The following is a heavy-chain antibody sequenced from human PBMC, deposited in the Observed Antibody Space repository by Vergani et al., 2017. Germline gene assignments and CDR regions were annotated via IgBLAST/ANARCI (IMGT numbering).Heavy chain of an antibody. CDR1: GFTFSNYA. D-gene: IGHD3-10*01. CDR2: ISGSGVSA. V-gene: IGHV3-23*01. Sequence: EVQLLHSGGGVIQPGGSVRLSCAASGFTFSNYAMNWVRQAPGKGLEWVSGISGSGVSAYYTDSVKGRFTISRDNSKNMLFLQMNNLRTEDTAIYYCAKQYFVSGNYLFDYWGQGTLVTVSS. J-gene: IGHJ4*02. CDR3: AKQYFVSGNYLFDY.